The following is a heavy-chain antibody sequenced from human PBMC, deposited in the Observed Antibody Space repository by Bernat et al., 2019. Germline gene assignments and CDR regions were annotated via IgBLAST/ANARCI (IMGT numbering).Heavy chain of an antibody. V-gene: IGHV1-24*01. CDR1: GHTLTELS. CDR2: FNHEDDET. Sequence: QVQLVQSGAEVKKPGASVKVSCKVSGHTLTELSMHWVRQAPGKGLEWMGGFNHEDDETVYAQKFQGRVTMTEDTSTDTAYMELSNLRSEDTAVYYCATDASYGDSLGWYFDLWGRGTLVTVSS. D-gene: IGHD4-17*01. CDR3: ATDASYGDSLGWYFDL. J-gene: IGHJ2*01.